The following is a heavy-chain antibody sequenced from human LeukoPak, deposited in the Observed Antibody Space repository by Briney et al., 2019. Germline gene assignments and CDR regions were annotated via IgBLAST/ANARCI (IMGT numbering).Heavy chain of an antibody. D-gene: IGHD4-17*01. J-gene: IGHJ4*02. V-gene: IGHV4-30-4*07. CDR1: GGSVNYGGYS. CDR3: ARTRLRDDYFDY. Sequence: PSETLSPTCAVSGGSVNYGGYSWNWIRQPPGKGLEWIGYILSSGSTYYNPSLKSRPTISVDTSKKHFSLNLTSVTAADTAVYYCARTRLRDDYFDYWGQGTLVTVSS. CDR2: ILSSGST.